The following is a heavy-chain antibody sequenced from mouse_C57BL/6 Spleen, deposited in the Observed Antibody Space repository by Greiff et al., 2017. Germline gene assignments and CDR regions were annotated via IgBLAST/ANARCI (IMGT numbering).Heavy chain of an antibody. CDR2: INPNYGTT. V-gene: IGHV1-39*01. CDR3: ARGACSVGAMDY. J-gene: IGHJ4*01. CDR1: GYSFTDYN. Sequence: VQLKESGPELVKPGASVKISCKASGYSFTDYNMNWVKQSPGKSLEWIGVINPNYGTTSYNQKFKGKATLTVDQSSSTAYMQLNSLTSEDSAIYYCARGACSVGAMDYWGQGTSVTVSS.